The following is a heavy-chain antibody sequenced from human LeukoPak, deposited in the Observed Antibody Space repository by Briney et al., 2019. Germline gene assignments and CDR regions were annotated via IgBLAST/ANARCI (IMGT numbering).Heavy chain of an antibody. Sequence: ASVKVSCKASGYTFTSYGISWVRQAPGQGLEWMGWISAYNGNTNYAQKLQGRVTMTTDTSTSTAYTELRSLRSDDTAVYYCARVSCSSTSCKGFFQAFDIWGQGTMVTVSS. CDR3: ARVSCSSTSCKGFFQAFDI. J-gene: IGHJ3*02. D-gene: IGHD2-2*01. V-gene: IGHV1-18*01. CDR1: GYTFTSYG. CDR2: ISAYNGNT.